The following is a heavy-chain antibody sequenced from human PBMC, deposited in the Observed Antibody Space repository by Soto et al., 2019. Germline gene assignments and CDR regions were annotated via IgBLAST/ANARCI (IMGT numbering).Heavy chain of an antibody. J-gene: IGHJ4*02. D-gene: IGHD1-20*01. CDR2: IKSKTDGGTT. CDR3: TTDLVWYNWNDVGYFDY. CDR1: GFTFSNAW. Sequence: GGSLRLSCAASGFTFSNAWMSWVRQAPGKGLEWVGRIKSKTDGGTTDYAAPVKGRFTISRDDSKNTLYLQMNSLKTEDTAVYYCTTDLVWYNWNDVGYFDYWGQGTLVTVSS. V-gene: IGHV3-15*01.